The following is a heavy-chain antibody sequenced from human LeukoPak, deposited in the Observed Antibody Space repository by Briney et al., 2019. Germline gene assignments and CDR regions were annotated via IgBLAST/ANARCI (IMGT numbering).Heavy chain of an antibody. CDR3: ARSARVEPGTGYYFDS. D-gene: IGHD2-15*01. CDR1: GGSINGYF. V-gene: IGHV4-4*07. Sequence: SETLSLTCTVSGGSINGYFWSWMRQPAGKGLEWVGRILTNGNTDYNPSLNSRVTMSMDTSRNQFSLKLRSVSAADTAVYYCARSARVEPGTGYYFDSWGRGTLVTVSS. CDR2: ILTNGNT. J-gene: IGHJ4*02.